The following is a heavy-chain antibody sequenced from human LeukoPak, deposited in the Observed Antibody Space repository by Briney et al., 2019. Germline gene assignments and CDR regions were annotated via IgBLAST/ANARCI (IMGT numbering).Heavy chain of an antibody. V-gene: IGHV1-69*13. CDR3: ARDMGYSYGRAFDY. CDR1: GGTFSSYA. CDR2: IIPIFGTA. Sequence: VTSVKVSCKASGGTFSSYAISWVRQAPGQGLEWMGGIIPIFGTANYAQKFQGRVTITADESTSTAYMELSSLRSEDTAVYYCARDMGYSYGRAFDYWGQGTLVTVSS. J-gene: IGHJ4*02. D-gene: IGHD5-18*01.